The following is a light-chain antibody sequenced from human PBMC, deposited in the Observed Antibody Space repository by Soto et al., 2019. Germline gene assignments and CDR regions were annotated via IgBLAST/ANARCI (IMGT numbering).Light chain of an antibody. V-gene: IGKV3-15*01. CDR1: QSINSN. J-gene: IGKJ5*01. CDR2: GAS. Sequence: EVLMTQSPATLSVSPGDRATLSCRASQSINSNLAWYQQQPGQAPRLLIYGASTRATAVPDRFRGSGSGTDFTLTITRLQSDDFAVYFCQQYSDWPITFGQGTRLEIK. CDR3: QQYSDWPIT.